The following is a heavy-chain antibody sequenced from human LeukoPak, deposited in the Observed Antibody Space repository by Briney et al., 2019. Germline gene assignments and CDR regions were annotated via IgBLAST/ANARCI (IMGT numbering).Heavy chain of an antibody. V-gene: IGHV1-18*01. CDR3: ARDLVPGCGGDCYSEYYYYYYGMDV. D-gene: IGHD2-21*02. Sequence: ASVRVSCKASGYTFTSYGISWVRQAPGQGLEWMGWISAYNGNTNYAQKLQGRVTMTTDTSTSTAYMELRSLRSDDTAVYYCARDLVPGCGGDCYSEYYYYYYGMDVWGQGTTVTVSS. CDR1: GYTFTSYG. J-gene: IGHJ6*02. CDR2: ISAYNGNT.